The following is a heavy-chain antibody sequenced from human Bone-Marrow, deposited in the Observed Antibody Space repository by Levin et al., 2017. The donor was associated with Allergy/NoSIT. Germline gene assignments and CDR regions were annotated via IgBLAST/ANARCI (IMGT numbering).Heavy chain of an antibody. D-gene: IGHD3/OR15-3a*01. J-gene: IGHJ4*02. Sequence: PGGSLRLSCAASGFTFSDNWMHWVRQAPGKGLVWVSRINSDGSGTTYADFVKGRITISRDNAKNTLYLQMNSLRVEDTGVYYCAKEADRTGYAFDYWGQGTLVTVSS. V-gene: IGHV3-74*01. CDR1: GFTFSDNW. CDR2: INSDGSGT. CDR3: AKEADRTGYAFDY.